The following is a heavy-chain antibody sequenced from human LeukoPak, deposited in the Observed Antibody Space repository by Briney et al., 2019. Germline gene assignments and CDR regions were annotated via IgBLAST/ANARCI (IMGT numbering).Heavy chain of an antibody. J-gene: IGHJ5*02. CDR2: MNPNSGNT. D-gene: IGHD3-3*01. V-gene: IGHV1-8*03. Sequence: ASVKVSCKASGYTLTSYDINWVRQATGQGLEWMGWMNPNSGNTGYAQKFQGRVTITRNTSISTAYMELSSLRSEDTAVYYRARSSGGYDFWSGYNHWGQGTLVTVSS. CDR3: ARSSGGYDFWSGYNH. CDR1: GYTLTSYD.